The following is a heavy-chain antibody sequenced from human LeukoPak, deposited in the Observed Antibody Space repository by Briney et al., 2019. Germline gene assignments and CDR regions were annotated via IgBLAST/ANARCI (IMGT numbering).Heavy chain of an antibody. CDR1: GGSISSYY. D-gene: IGHD2-15*01. Sequence: SETPSLTCTVSGGSISSYYWSWIRQPPGKGLEWIGYIYYSGSTNYNPSLKSRVTISVDTSKNQFSLKLSSVTAADTAVYYCARLGQGAAWDWGQGTLVTVYS. J-gene: IGHJ4*02. CDR3: ARLGQGAAWD. CDR2: IYYSGST. V-gene: IGHV4-59*01.